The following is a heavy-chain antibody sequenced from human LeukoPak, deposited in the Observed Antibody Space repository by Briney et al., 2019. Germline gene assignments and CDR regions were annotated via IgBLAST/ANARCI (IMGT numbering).Heavy chain of an antibody. CDR1: GGSISSYY. Sequence: SETLSLTCTASGGSISSYYWSWIRQPPGEGLEWIGYIYYSGSTNYNPSLKSRVTISVDTSKNQFSLKLSSVTAADTAVYYCARANRYSYGLNWFDPWGQGTLVTVSS. D-gene: IGHD5-18*01. V-gene: IGHV4-59*01. J-gene: IGHJ5*02. CDR3: ARANRYSYGLNWFDP. CDR2: IYYSGST.